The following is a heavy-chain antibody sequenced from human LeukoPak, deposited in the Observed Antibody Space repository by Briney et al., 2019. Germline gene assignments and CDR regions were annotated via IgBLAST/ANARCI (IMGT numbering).Heavy chain of an antibody. J-gene: IGHJ4*02. CDR1: GFSFSNYA. CDR2: ISGRDGST. Sequence: GGSLRLSCAASGFSFSNYAMSWVRQAPGKGLEWVSAISGRDGSTYYAGSVKGRFTISRDNSKNTLYLQMNSLRAEDTAVYYCAKDTYDSSGYWGQGTLVTVSS. D-gene: IGHD3-22*01. CDR3: AKDTYDSSGY. V-gene: IGHV3-23*01.